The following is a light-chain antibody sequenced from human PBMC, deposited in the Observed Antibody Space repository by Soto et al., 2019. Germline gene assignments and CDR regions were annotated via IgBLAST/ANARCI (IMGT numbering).Light chain of an antibody. CDR3: QQHYDWPRT. Sequence: EIVMTQSPATLSVSPGERATLSCRASQSVSSYLVWYQQKPGQATRLLIYGASTRATGIPARFSGSGSGTEFTLTISSLQSEDFAVYYCQQHYDWPRTFGQGTKVEIK. CDR2: GAS. V-gene: IGKV3-15*01. CDR1: QSVSSY. J-gene: IGKJ1*01.